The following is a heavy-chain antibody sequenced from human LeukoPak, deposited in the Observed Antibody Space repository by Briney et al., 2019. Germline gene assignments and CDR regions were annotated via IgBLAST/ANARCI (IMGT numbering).Heavy chain of an antibody. CDR3: ARAVGGSKAFDV. CDR2: ISYNGIV. Sequence: SETLSLTCAVSGHSISNSNWWGWIRQPPGKGLEWIGYISYNGIVYSNPSLKSRVTVSRDTSKNQVSLKLSSVTAVDTAVYYCARAVGGSKAFDVWGQGTMVTVSS. V-gene: IGHV4-28*05. J-gene: IGHJ3*01. D-gene: IGHD1-26*01. CDR1: GHSISNSNW.